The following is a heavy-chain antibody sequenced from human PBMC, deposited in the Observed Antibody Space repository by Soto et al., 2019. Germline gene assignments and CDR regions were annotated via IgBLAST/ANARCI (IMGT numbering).Heavy chain of an antibody. J-gene: IGHJ4*02. CDR2: ITGSGDYT. D-gene: IGHD3-22*01. CDR1: GFTFSNYA. V-gene: IGHV3-23*01. Sequence: EVQLLESGGGLVQPGGSLRLSCAASGFTFSNYAMSWVRQAPGKGLEWVSSITGSGDYTYYADSVKGRFTISRDNSKNTLYLQMNSLRADDTAVYYCAKARYYDSTGYLYYFDYWGQGTLVTVSS. CDR3: AKARYYDSTGYLYYFDY.